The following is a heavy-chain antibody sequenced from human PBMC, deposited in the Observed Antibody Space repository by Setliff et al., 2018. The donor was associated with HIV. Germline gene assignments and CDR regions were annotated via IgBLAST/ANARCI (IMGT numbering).Heavy chain of an antibody. J-gene: IGHJ4*02. D-gene: IGHD3-10*01. V-gene: IGHV3-23*01. Sequence: GGSLRLSCATSGFTFDRHTMHWFRQVPGKGLEWVSAIAQPDGGVYADSVRGRFAVSRDNAKRILYLQMRSLRAEDTAVYYCAKSLAHSFGSGPYWHSTLYADYWGQGTLVTVS. CDR3: AKSLAHSFGSGPYWHSTLYADY. CDR2: IAQPDGGV. CDR1: GFTFDRHT.